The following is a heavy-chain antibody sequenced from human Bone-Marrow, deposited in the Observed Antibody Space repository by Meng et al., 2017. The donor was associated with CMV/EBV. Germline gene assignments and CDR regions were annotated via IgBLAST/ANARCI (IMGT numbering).Heavy chain of an antibody. CDR3: ARGTIVVVPAAIGQSGYYYYYGRDV. D-gene: IGHD2-2*01. J-gene: IGHJ6*02. V-gene: IGHV4-34*01. CDR2: INHSGST. CDR1: GGSFSGYY. Sequence: SETLSLTCAVYGGSFSGYYWSWIRQPPGKGLEWIGEINHSGSTNYNPSLKSRVTISVDTSKNQFSLKLSSVTAADTAVYYCARGTIVVVPAAIGQSGYYYYYGRDVWGQGTTVTVSS.